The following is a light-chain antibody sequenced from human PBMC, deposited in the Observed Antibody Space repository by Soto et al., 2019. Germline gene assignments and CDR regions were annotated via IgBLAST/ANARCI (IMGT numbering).Light chain of an antibody. V-gene: IGLV2-14*01. J-gene: IGLJ2*01. CDR1: SSDVGGYNF. Sequence: QSVLTQPASVSGSPGQSITISCTGTSSDVGGYNFVSWYQQHPGKAPKLMIYEVNNRPSGVSNRFSGSKSGNTASLTISGLQAEDEADYYCSSYTSSGTWVFGGGTQLTVL. CDR2: EVN. CDR3: SSYTSSGTWV.